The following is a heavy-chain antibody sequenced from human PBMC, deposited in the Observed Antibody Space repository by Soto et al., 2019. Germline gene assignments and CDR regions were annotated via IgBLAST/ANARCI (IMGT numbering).Heavy chain of an antibody. CDR2: IYYSGNT. CDR3: ARAGLQSRAGTAHNYFRLDV. CDR1: GGSISSVGYY. V-gene: IGHV4-31*03. D-gene: IGHD4-4*01. J-gene: IGHJ6*02. Sequence: SETLSLTCTVSGGSISSVGYYWSWVRQNPRRGLEWIGNIYYSGNTYYNPSLKSRLTISVDTSKNQFSLNLSSVTAADTAVYYCARAGLQSRAGTAHNYFRLDVWGQGISVTVSS.